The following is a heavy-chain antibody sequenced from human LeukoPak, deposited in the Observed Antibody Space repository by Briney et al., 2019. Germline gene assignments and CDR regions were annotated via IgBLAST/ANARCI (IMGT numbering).Heavy chain of an antibody. J-gene: IGHJ4*02. D-gene: IGHD2-15*01. CDR2: FVPSVDVA. CDR1: RGTFPNYD. CDR3: ATLCSGGFCYIDY. Sequence: SVKVSCKASRGTFPNYDISWVRQAPGQGLEWMGRFVPSVDVANYSPKFRGGVTITADKSTTTVFMELSSLRSEDTAVYYCATLCSGGFCYIDYWGQGILVTVSS. V-gene: IGHV1-69*04.